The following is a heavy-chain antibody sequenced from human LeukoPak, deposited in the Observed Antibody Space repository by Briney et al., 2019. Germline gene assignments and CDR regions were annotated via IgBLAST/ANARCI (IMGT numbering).Heavy chain of an antibody. D-gene: IGHD2-15*01. CDR2: ISDGGDYT. CDR3: AKEKKSGGWPIDY. J-gene: IGHJ4*02. Sequence: GGSLRLSCAASGFTFSTYAMSWVRQAPGKGLEWVSGISDGGDYTYYADSVKGRFTISRDNSKNTLYLQVNSLRADDTAVYHCAKEKKSGGWPIDYWGQGALVTLSS. V-gene: IGHV3-23*01. CDR1: GFTFSTYA.